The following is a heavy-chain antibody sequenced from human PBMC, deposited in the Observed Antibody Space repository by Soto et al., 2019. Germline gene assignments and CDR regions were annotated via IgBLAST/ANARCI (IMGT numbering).Heavy chain of an antibody. CDR3: ARMGRSSSGYSL. CDR1: GYTSTSYA. Sequence: ASVKVSCKASGYTSTSYAMHWVRQAPGQRLEWMGWINAGNGNTKYSQKFQGRVTITRDTSASTAYMELSSLRSEDTAVYYCARMGRSSSGYSLWGQGTLVTVSS. D-gene: IGHD3-22*01. V-gene: IGHV1-3*01. J-gene: IGHJ4*02. CDR2: INAGNGNT.